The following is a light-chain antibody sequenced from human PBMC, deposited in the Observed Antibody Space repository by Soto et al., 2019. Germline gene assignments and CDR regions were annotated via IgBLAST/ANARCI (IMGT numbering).Light chain of an antibody. CDR3: QQFNIYPHT. CDR2: SAS. CDR1: QTISSW. Sequence: DIKMNQSPSTLSGSVGDRVTITCRASQTISSWLAWYQQKPGKPPKLLVYSASTLQSGVPSRFSGSGSGPDFTLTISSLQPEDSATYFCQQFNIYPHTFGQGGLLEIK. J-gene: IGKJ5*01. V-gene: IGKV1-5*01.